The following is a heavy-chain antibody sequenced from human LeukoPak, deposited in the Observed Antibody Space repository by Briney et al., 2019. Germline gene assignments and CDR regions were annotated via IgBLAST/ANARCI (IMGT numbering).Heavy chain of an antibody. CDR1: GGSFSGYY. V-gene: IGHV4-34*01. D-gene: IGHD5-18*01. Sequence: SETLSLTCAVYGGSFSGYYWSWIRQPPGKGLEWIGEINHSGSTNYNPSLKSRVTISVDTSKNQFSLKLSSVTAADTAVYYCARAGIPHYYYGMDVWGQGTTVTVSS. CDR3: ARAGIPHYYYGMDV. J-gene: IGHJ6*02. CDR2: INHSGST.